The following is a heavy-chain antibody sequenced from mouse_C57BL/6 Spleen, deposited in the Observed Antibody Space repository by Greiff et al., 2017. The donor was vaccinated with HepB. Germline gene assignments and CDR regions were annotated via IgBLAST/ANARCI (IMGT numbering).Heavy chain of an antibody. V-gene: IGHV2-3*01. D-gene: IGHD4-1*01. CDR2: IWGDGST. J-gene: IGHJ2*01. Sequence: VKLMESGPGLVAPSQSLSITCTVSGFSLTSYGVSWVRQPPGKGLEWLGVIWGDGSTNYHSALISRLSISKDNSKSQVFLKLNSMQTYDTATYYCAKTNWAYYFDYWGQGTTLTVSS. CDR3: AKTNWAYYFDY. CDR1: GFSLTSYG.